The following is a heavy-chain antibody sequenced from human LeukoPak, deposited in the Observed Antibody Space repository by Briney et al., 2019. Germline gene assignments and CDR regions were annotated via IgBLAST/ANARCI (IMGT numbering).Heavy chain of an antibody. CDR3: AKVSSGYDY. Sequence: PGGSLRLSCAASGFTFSSFAMSWGRHPPGEGREWGLAISGSGGSTYYADSVKGRFTISRDNSKNTLYLQMNSPRAEDTAVYYCAKVSSGYDYWGQGTLVTVSS. V-gene: IGHV3-23*01. CDR2: ISGSGGST. D-gene: IGHD5-12*01. J-gene: IGHJ4*02. CDR1: GFTFSSFA.